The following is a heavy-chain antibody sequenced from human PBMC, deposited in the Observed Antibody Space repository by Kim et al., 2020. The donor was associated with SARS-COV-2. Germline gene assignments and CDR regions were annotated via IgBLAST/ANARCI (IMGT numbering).Heavy chain of an antibody. Sequence: SETLSLTCTVSGGSISSGSYYWSWIRQPAGKGLEWIGRIYTSGSTNYNPSLKSRVTISVDTSKNQFSLKLSSVTAADTAVYYCARDGQRIQLWLGYDEGGWFDPWGQGTLVTVSS. CDR3: ARDGQRIQLWLGYDEGGWFDP. V-gene: IGHV4-61*02. CDR2: IYTSGST. J-gene: IGHJ5*02. CDR1: GGSISSGSYY. D-gene: IGHD5-18*01.